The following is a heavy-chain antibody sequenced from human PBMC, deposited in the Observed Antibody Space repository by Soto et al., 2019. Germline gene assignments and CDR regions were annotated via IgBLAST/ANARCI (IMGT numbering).Heavy chain of an antibody. CDR3: ASLGTYDSSGYYYYYYGMDV. Sequence: PGESLKISCKGSGYSFTSYWIGWVRQMPGKGLEWMGIIYPGDSDTRYSPSFQGQVTISADKSISTAYLQWSSLKASDTAMYYCASLGTYDSSGYYYYYYGMDVWGQGTTVTVSS. CDR2: IYPGDSDT. J-gene: IGHJ6*02. CDR1: GYSFTSYW. D-gene: IGHD3-22*01. V-gene: IGHV5-51*01.